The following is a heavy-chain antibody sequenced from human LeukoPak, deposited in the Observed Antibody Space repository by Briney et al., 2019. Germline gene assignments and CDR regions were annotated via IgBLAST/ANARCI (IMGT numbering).Heavy chain of an antibody. V-gene: IGHV3-23*01. CDR1: GFTFSNYA. CDR3: AKDPYSWNSGMDV. CDR2: VNGQGDTT. J-gene: IGHJ6*02. D-gene: IGHD1-1*01. Sequence: PGGSLRLSCVASGFTFSNYAMTWVRQAPGKGLEWVSVVNGQGDTTFYADSVKGRLTISRDNSKNTVYLQLNSLLAEDTAVYFCAKDPYSWNSGMDVWGQGTTVTVSS.